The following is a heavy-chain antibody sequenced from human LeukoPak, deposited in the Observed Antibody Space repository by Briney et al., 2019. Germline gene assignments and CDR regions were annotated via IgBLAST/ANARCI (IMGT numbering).Heavy chain of an antibody. D-gene: IGHD4-23*01. CDR3: ARDVPIGNKRYYYYYMDV. CDR2: IIPIFGTA. CDR1: GGTFSSYA. J-gene: IGHJ6*03. Sequence: ASVKVSCKASGGTFSSYAISWVRQAPGQGLEWMGGIIPIFGTANNAQKFQGRVTITADESTSTAYMELSSLRSEDTAVYYCARDVPIGNKRYYYYYMDVWGKGTTVTVSS. V-gene: IGHV1-69*13.